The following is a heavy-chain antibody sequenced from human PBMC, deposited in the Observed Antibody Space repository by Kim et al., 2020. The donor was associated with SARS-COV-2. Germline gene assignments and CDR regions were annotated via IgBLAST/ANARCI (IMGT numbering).Heavy chain of an antibody. D-gene: IGHD3-22*01. CDR3: ATWHFDSRGSKTHY. CDR1: GGSFSGYY. Sequence: SETLSLTCGVYGGSFSGYYWSWIRQPPGKVLEWIGEINHSGSTNYNPSLKSRVTISADTSKNQFSLKLSSVTAADTAVYFCATWHFDSRGSKTHYWGQGTLVTVSS. V-gene: IGHV4-34*01. CDR2: INHSGST. J-gene: IGHJ4*02.